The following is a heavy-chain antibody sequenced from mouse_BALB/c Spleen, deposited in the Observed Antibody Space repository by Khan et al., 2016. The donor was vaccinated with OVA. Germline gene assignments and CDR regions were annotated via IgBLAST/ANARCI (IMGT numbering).Heavy chain of an antibody. J-gene: IGHJ2*01. V-gene: IGHV1S136*01. D-gene: IGHD4-1*01. CDR1: GYKFTNYV. CDR3: ARGNWQSYYFDY. Sequence: IQLVQSGPELVKPGASVKMSCKASGYKFTNYVLHWVKQKPGQGLEWIGYINPYNGGTKYNEKFKGKATLASDKSSITAYMELSSLTSEDSAVYYCARGNWQSYYFDYWGQGTTLTLSS. CDR2: INPYNGGT.